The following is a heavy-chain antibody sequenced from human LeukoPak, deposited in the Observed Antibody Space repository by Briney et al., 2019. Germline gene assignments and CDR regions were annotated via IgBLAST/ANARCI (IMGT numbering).Heavy chain of an antibody. CDR1: GGSISSSSYY. CDR3: ARDGDIVVVPAAMEPSHFDY. D-gene: IGHD2-2*01. V-gene: IGHV4-39*02. CDR2: IYYSGST. J-gene: IGHJ4*02. Sequence: PSETLSLTCTVSGGSISSSSYYWGWIRQPPGKGLEWIGSIYYSGSTYYNPSLKSRVTISVDTSKNQFSLKLSSVTAADTAVYYCARDGDIVVVPAAMEPSHFDYWGQGTLVTVSS.